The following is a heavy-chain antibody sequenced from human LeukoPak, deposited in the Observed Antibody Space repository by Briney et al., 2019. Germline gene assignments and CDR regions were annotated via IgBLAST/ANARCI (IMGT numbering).Heavy chain of an antibody. D-gene: IGHD3-10*02. V-gene: IGHV3-48*04. CDR2: ISSSGYTI. J-gene: IGHJ6*04. CDR3: AALGITMIGGV. CDR1: GFTFSSYW. Sequence: GGSLRLSCVASGFTFSSYWMTWVRQAPGKGLECVSYISSSGYTIYYTDTVKGRFTISRDYAKHSLYLHMNSLRAEDTSVYYCAALGITMIGGVWGKGTTVTISS.